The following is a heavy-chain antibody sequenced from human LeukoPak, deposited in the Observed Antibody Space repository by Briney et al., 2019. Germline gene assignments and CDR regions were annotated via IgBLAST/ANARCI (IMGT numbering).Heavy chain of an antibody. V-gene: IGHV3-23*01. CDR3: AKGDYYDSSGYPPPSAFDI. CDR1: GFTFSNFW. Sequence: GSLRLSCAASGFTFSNFWMHWVRQAPGKGLEWVSAISGSGGSTYYADSVKGRFTISRDNSKNTLYLQMNSLRAEDTAVYYCAKGDYYDSSGYPPPSAFDIWGQGTMVTVSS. D-gene: IGHD3-22*01. CDR2: ISGSGGST. J-gene: IGHJ3*02.